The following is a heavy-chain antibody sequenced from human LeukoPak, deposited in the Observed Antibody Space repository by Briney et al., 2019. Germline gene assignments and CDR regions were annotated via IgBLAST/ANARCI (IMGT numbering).Heavy chain of an antibody. D-gene: IGHD3-9*01. CDR1: GYTFTGYY. CDR2: INLNSGGT. V-gene: IGHV1-2*02. Sequence: ASVKVSCKASGYTFTGYYMHWVRQAPGQGLEWMGWINLNSGGTNYAQKFQGRVTMTRDTSISTGYMELSRLTSDDTAVYFCATVERSFDFLLVPLTYWGQGTLVTVSS. CDR3: ATVERSFDFLLVPLTY. J-gene: IGHJ4*02.